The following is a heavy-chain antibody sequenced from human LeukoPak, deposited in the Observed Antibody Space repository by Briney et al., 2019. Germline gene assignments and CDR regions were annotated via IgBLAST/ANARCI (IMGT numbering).Heavy chain of an antibody. CDR3: GKDLNYGLDY. CDR2: LSGSGDKT. V-gene: IGHV3-23*01. J-gene: IGHJ4*02. D-gene: IGHD4-11*01. Sequence: GGSLRLSCAASGFIFSTYAMSWVRQAPGKGLEWVSALSGSGDKTFYADSVKGRFTISRDNSKNTLYLQMNSLRAEDTAVYYCGKDLNYGLDYWGQETLVTVSS. CDR1: GFIFSTYA.